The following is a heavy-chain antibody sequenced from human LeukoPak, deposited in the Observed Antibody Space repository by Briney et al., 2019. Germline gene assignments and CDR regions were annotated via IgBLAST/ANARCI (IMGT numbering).Heavy chain of an antibody. CDR1: GFTFSSYA. CDR3: AKDDYRTRTFDY. J-gene: IGHJ4*02. Sequence: TGGSLRLSCAASGFTFSSYAMSWVRQAPGKGLEWVSAISGSGGSTYYADSVKGRFTISRDNSKNTLYLQMNSLRAEDTAVYYCAKDDYRTRTFDYWGQGTLVTVSS. V-gene: IGHV3-23*01. CDR2: ISGSGGST. D-gene: IGHD3-16*01.